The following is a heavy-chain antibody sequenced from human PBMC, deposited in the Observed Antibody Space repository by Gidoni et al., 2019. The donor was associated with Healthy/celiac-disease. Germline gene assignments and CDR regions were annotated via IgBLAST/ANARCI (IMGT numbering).Heavy chain of an antibody. CDR1: GFTFSSYA. Sequence: EVQLLESGGGLVQPGGSLRLSCAASGFTFSSYAMSWVRQAPGKGLEWVSAISGSGGSTYYADSVKGRFTISRDNSKNTLYLQMNSLRAEDTAVYYCAKGGIAARTEGGSLDYWGQGTLVTVSS. D-gene: IGHD6-6*01. J-gene: IGHJ4*02. V-gene: IGHV3-23*01. CDR3: AKGGIAARTEGGSLDY. CDR2: ISGSGGST.